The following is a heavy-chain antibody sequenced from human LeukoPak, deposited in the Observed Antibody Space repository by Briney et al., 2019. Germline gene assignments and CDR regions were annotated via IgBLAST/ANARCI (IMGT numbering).Heavy chain of an antibody. V-gene: IGHV4-34*01. CDR1: GGSFSGYY. D-gene: IGHD6-13*01. CDR3: ARGLASSSWYSLTYYYYYGMDV. CDR2: INHSGST. Sequence: PSETLSLTCAVSGGSFSGYYWSWLRQPPGKGLEWIGEINHSGSTNYNPSLKSRVTISVDTSKNQFSLKLSSVTAADTAVYYCARGLASSSWYSLTYYYYYGMDVWGQGTTVTVSS. J-gene: IGHJ6*02.